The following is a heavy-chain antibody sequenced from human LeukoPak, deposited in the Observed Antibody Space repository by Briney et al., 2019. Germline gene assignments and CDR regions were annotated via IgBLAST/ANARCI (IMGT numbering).Heavy chain of an antibody. CDR2: IYYSGST. V-gene: IGHV4-31*03. D-gene: IGHD6-19*01. CDR3: ARFPYLLRRIAVAGTPQGMDV. Sequence: PSETLSLTCTVSGGSISSGGYYWSWIRQHSGKGLEWIGYIYYSGSTYYNPSLKSRVTISVDTSKNQFSLKLSSVTAADTAVYYCARFPYLLRRIAVAGTPQGMDVWGQGTTVTVSS. CDR1: GGSISSGGYY. J-gene: IGHJ6*02.